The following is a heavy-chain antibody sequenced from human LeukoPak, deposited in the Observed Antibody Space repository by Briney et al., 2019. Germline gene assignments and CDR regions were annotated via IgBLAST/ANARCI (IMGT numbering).Heavy chain of an antibody. V-gene: IGHV3-7*01. CDR3: VKGRSGYVKYKTFDY. D-gene: IGHD5-12*01. J-gene: IGHJ4*02. CDR2: IKHDGSEK. Sequence: PGGSLRLSCAASGFTFSSYWMSWVRQAPGKGLEWVANIKHDGSEKYYVASVKGRFTISKDNAKNSLFLQMNNLRGEDTAVYYCVKGRSGYVKYKTFDYWGQGTLVTVSS. CDR1: GFTFSSYW.